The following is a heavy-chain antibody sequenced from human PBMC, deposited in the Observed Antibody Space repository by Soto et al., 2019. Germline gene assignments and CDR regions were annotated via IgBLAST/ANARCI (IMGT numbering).Heavy chain of an antibody. CDR3: AVVGADI. V-gene: IGHV3-30-3*01. Sequence: RHSYGASEVYFTNYVVHWVRQAPGKGLEWVAAILYDGSKTYYADSVKGRFTISRDSSENTLYLQMNSLSAEDTAVYYCAVVGADIWGQGTLVTV. CDR2: ILYDGSKT. D-gene: IGHD2-15*01. J-gene: IGHJ4*02. CDR1: EVYFTNYV.